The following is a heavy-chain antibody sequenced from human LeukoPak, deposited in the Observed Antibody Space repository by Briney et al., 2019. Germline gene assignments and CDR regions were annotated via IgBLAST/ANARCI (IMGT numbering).Heavy chain of an antibody. D-gene: IGHD3-3*01. CDR2: ISGSGDST. V-gene: IGHV3-23*01. CDR3: AKRGDFWSGFTRGFDY. J-gene: IGHJ4*02. CDR1: GFTFSSYA. Sequence: GGSLRLSCAASGFTFSSYAMSGVSQAPGKGLEWVSAISGSGDSTYYTDSARGRFTTSRDNSKNTLYLQMNRLRAEDTAVYYCAKRGDFWSGFTRGFDYWGQGTLVTVSS.